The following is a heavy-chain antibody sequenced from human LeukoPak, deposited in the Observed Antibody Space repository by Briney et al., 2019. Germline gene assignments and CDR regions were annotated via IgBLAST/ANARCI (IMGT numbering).Heavy chain of an antibody. CDR2: ISASSTYI. D-gene: IGHD5-12*01. CDR1: GFTFSSYP. Sequence: AGGSLRLSCAASGFTFSSYPMNWVRQAPGKGLEWISSISASSTYIYYADSLKGRFTISRDNAKNSLYLQVSSLRAEDTAVYYCTRGYVGIDYWGQGTLVTVSS. V-gene: IGHV3-21*01. CDR3: TRGYVGIDY. J-gene: IGHJ4*02.